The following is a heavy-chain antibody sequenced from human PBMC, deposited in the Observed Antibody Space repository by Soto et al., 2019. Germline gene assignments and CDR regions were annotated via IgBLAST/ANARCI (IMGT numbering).Heavy chain of an antibody. CDR3: ARGEVGFLEWLYYGMDV. V-gene: IGHV6-1*01. J-gene: IGHJ6*02. CDR2: TYYRSKWYN. Sequence: SQTLSRTCAISGYSVASNSAAWNWIRQSQSSGLEWLGRTYYRSKWYNDYAVSVKSRITINPDTSKNQFSLQLNSVTPEDTAVYYCARGEVGFLEWLYYGMDVWGQGTTVTVSS. D-gene: IGHD3-3*01. CDR1: GYSVASNSAA.